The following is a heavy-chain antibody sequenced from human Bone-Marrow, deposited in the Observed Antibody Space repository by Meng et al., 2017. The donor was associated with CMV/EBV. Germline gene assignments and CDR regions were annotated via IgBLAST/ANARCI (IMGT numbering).Heavy chain of an antibody. CDR3: AGGNDYGEPYYYYGMDV. J-gene: IGHJ6*02. Sequence: ASVKVSCKASGYTFTSYYMHWVRQAPGQGLEWMGILNPSGGSTSYAQKFQGRVTMTRDTSTSTVYMELRSLRSDDTAVYYCAGGNDYGEPYYYYGMDVWGQGTMVTVSS. CDR1: GYTFTSYY. V-gene: IGHV1-46*01. D-gene: IGHD4-17*01. CDR2: LNPSGGST.